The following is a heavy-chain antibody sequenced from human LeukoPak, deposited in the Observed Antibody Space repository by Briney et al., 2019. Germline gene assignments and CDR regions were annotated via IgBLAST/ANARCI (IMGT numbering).Heavy chain of an antibody. J-gene: IGHJ5*02. Sequence: PSDTLSLTCAVSGSSVSGDYYWAWIRQSPGKGLEWIGSVVHGVTTNYNPSLRSRVTISVDRSKNEFSLKMTSVTAADMASYFCARGQECIDSGCHLLGGWFDPWGQGIQVIVSS. D-gene: IGHD3-16*01. CDR3: ARGQECIDSGCHLLGGWFDP. CDR2: VVHGVTT. V-gene: IGHV4-38-2*01. CDR1: GSSVSGDYY.